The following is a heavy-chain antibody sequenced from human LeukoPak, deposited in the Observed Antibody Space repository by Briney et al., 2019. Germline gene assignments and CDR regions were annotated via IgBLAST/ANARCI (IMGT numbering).Heavy chain of an antibody. D-gene: IGHD3-3*01. CDR3: AKVETIFGVVTEDY. V-gene: IGHV3-43*02. CDR2: ISGDGGST. CDR1: GFTFDDYA. J-gene: IGHJ4*02. Sequence: PGGSLRLSCAASGFTFDDYAMHWVRHAPGKGLEWVSLISGDGGSTYYADSVKGRFTISRDNSKNSLYLQMNSLRTEDTALYYCAKVETIFGVVTEDYWGQGTLVTVSS.